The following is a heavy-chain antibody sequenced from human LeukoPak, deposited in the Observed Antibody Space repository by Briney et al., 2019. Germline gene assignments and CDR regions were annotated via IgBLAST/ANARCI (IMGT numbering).Heavy chain of an antibody. CDR2: IYYSGST. D-gene: IGHD3-3*01. V-gene: IGHV4-31*03. J-gene: IGHJ6*02. Sequence: SETLSLTCTVSGGSISSGGYYWSWIRQHPGKGLEWIGYIYYSGSTYYNPSLKSRVTISVDTSKNQFSLKLSSVTAADTAVYYCARAAIFGVVIQYYYYYYGMDVWGQGTTVTVSS. CDR1: GGSISSGGYY. CDR3: ARAAIFGVVIQYYYYYYGMDV.